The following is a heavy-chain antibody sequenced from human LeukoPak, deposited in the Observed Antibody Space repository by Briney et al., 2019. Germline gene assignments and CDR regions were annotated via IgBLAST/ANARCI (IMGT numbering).Heavy chain of an antibody. CDR2: ISGSGGST. D-gene: IGHD2-2*01. V-gene: IGHV3-23*01. Sequence: GGSLRLSCAASGFTFSSYAMSWVRQAPGKGLESVSAISGSGGSTYYADSVKGRFTISRDNSKNTLYLQMNSLRAEDTAVYYCAKEGDIVVVPAANPDYWGQGTLVTVSS. CDR3: AKEGDIVVVPAANPDY. J-gene: IGHJ4*02. CDR1: GFTFSSYA.